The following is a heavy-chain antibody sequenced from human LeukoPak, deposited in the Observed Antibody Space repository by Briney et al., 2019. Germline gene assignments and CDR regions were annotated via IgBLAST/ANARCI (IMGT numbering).Heavy chain of an antibody. Sequence: ASETLSLTCAVYGGSFSGYYWSWIRKPPGKGLEWIGEINHSGSTNYNPSLKSRVTISVDTSKNQFSLKLSSVTAADTAVYYCARGSSENYDFWSGYSGYYYYYMDAWGKGTTVTVSS. V-gene: IGHV4-34*01. D-gene: IGHD3-3*01. CDR1: GGSFSGYY. J-gene: IGHJ6*03. CDR2: INHSGST. CDR3: ARGSSENYDFWSGYSGYYYYYMDA.